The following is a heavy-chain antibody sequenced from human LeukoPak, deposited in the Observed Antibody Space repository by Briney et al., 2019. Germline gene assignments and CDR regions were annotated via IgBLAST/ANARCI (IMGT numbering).Heavy chain of an antibody. Sequence: ASVKVSCKASGYTFTGYYMHWVRQAPGQGLEWMGWINPNSGGTNYAQKFQGRVTMTRDTSISTAYMELSRLRSDDTAVYYCARSSIRDSSGYYSPTFDYWGQGTLVTVSS. J-gene: IGHJ4*02. CDR2: INPNSGGT. CDR1: GYTFTGYY. V-gene: IGHV1-2*02. CDR3: ARSSIRDSSGYYSPTFDY. D-gene: IGHD3-22*01.